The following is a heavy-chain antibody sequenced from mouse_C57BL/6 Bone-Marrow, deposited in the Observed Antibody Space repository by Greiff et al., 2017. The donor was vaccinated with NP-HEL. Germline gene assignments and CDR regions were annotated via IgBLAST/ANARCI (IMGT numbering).Heavy chain of an antibody. D-gene: IGHD2-1*01. CDR1: GFTFSDYG. CDR2: ISSGSSTI. V-gene: IGHV5-17*01. J-gene: IGHJ3*01. CDR3: ARGGGNFFAY. Sequence: DVHLVESGGGLVKPGGSLKLSCAASGFTFSDYGMHWVRQAPEKGLEWVAYISSGSSTIYYADTVKGRFTISRDNAKNTLFLQMTSLRSEDTAMYYCARGGGNFFAYWGQGTLVTVSA.